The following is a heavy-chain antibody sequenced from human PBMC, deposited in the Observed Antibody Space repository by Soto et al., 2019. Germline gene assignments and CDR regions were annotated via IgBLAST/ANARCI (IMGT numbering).Heavy chain of an antibody. CDR2: INHSGST. CDR3: ARAVHSSSWYL. Sequence: PSETLSLTCAVYGGSFSGYYWSWIRQPPGKGLEWIGEINHSGSTNYNPSLKSRVTISVDTSKNQFSLKLSSVTAADTAVYYCARAVHSSSWYLWGQGTLVTVSS. CDR1: GGSFSGYY. J-gene: IGHJ5*02. D-gene: IGHD6-13*01. V-gene: IGHV4-34*01.